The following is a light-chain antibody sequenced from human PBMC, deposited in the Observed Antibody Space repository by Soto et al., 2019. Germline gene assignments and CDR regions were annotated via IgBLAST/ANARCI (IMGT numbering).Light chain of an antibody. J-gene: IGLJ2*01. CDR3: QSYDSSLSGWL. CDR1: SSNIGAGYD. CDR2: GNT. V-gene: IGLV1-40*01. Sequence: QSVLTQPPSVSGAPGQRVTISYTGSSSNIGAGYDVHWYQQLPGTAPKLLVHGNTDRPSGVPDRFSGSKSGTSASLAITGLQAEDEADYYCQSYDSSLSGWLIGGGTKLTVL.